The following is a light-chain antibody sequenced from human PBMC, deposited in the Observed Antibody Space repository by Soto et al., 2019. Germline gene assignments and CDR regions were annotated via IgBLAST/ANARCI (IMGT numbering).Light chain of an antibody. CDR2: DTS. Sequence: IQMTQSSSSLSASVGDRVTITCQASQDISNYLNWYQQKPGKAPKLLIYDTSTLEPGVPSRFSGSGTATDFTLTISSLQPEDIATYYCQQYDSLPLSFGPGTKVDV. CDR1: QDISNY. V-gene: IGKV1-33*01. CDR3: QQYDSLPLS. J-gene: IGKJ3*01.